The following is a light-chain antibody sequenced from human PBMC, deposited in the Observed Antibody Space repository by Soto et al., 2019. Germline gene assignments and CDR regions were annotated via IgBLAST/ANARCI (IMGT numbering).Light chain of an antibody. J-gene: IGLJ1*01. CDR3: QVWDTTSAHQV. CDR1: NIGGKS. Sequence: SYELTQPPSVSVAPGKTARITCGGANIGGKSVHWYQQKPGQAPLLVIYYDTDRPSGIPERFSGSNSGNTATLTISRVEAGDEADYYCQVWDTTSAHQVFGTGTKLTVL. CDR2: YDT. V-gene: IGLV3-21*04.